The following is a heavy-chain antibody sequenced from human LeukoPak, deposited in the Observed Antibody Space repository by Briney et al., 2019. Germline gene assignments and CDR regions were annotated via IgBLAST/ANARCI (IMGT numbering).Heavy chain of an antibody. J-gene: IGHJ5*02. CDR1: GGSISSYY. V-gene: IGHV4-59*01. D-gene: IGHD2-2*02. CDR2: IYYSGST. CDR3: ARDRCSSTSCHTNWFDP. Sequence: SETLSLTCTVSGGSISSYYWSWIRQPPGKGLEWIGYIYYSGSTNYNPSLTSRVTISVDTSKNQFSPKLSSVTSADTAVYYCARDRCSSTSCHTNWFDPWGQGTLVTVSS.